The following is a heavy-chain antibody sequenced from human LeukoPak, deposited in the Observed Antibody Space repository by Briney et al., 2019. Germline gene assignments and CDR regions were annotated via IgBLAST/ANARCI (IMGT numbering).Heavy chain of an antibody. V-gene: IGHV3-21*01. D-gene: IGHD3-16*01. CDR1: GFTFSSYS. CDR3: AREIVDVGFDY. Sequence: GGSLRLSCAASGFTFSSYSMNWVRQAPGKGLEWASSISSSSSYIYYADSVKGRFTISRDNAKNSLYLQMNSLRAEDTAVYYCAREIVDVGFDYWGQGTLVTVSS. CDR2: ISSSSSYI. J-gene: IGHJ4*02.